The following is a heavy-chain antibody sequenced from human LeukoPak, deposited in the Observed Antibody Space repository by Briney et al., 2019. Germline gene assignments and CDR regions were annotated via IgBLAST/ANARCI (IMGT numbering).Heavy chain of an antibody. CDR2: INSDGSST. CDR3: ARFGRHAQVRGPLVSGFDY. V-gene: IGHV3-74*01. Sequence: PGGSLRLSCAASGFTFSSYWMHWVRQAPGKGLVWVSRINSDGSSTSYADSVKGRFTISRDNAKNTLYLQMNSLRAEDTAVYYCARFGRHAQVRGPLVSGFDYWGQGTLVTVSS. D-gene: IGHD1-26*01. J-gene: IGHJ4*02. CDR1: GFTFSSYW.